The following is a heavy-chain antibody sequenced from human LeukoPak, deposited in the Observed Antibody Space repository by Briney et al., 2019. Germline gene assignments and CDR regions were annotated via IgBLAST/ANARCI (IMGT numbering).Heavy chain of an antibody. Sequence: PGGSLRLSCAASGFSFSSYTMNWVRQAPGKGLEWVSIISSSSSYIYYADSVKGRFTISRDNAKNSLYLQMNSLRDEDTAVYYCARPGNDAFDIWGQGTMVTVSS. J-gene: IGHJ3*02. CDR1: GFSFSSYT. D-gene: IGHD1-1*01. V-gene: IGHV3-21*01. CDR2: ISSSSSYI. CDR3: ARPGNDAFDI.